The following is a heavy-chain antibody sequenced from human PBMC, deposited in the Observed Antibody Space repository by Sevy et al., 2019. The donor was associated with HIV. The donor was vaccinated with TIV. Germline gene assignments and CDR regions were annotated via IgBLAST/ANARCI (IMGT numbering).Heavy chain of an antibody. V-gene: IGHV3-30*03. CDR2: ISYDGSHK. Sequence: GGSLRLSCVASGFTFRTHGMHWVRQAPGKGLQWVAVISYDGSHKYYADSVKGRFTISRDNSKNTLYLQMNSLSVEDTAVYFYARAAGYRLDWCPLDYWGQGTLVTVSS. D-gene: IGHD3-9*01. CDR1: GFTFRTHG. J-gene: IGHJ4*02. CDR3: ARAAGYRLDWCPLDY.